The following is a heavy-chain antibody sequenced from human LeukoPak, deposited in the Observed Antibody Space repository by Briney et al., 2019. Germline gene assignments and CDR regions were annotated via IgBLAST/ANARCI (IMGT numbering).Heavy chain of an antibody. CDR2: IYYSGST. Sequence: KTSETLSLTCTVSGGSISSYYWSWIRQPPGEGLEWIGYIYYSGSTNYNPSLKSRVTISVDTSKNQFSLKLSSVTAADTAVYYCARHPYYDIYLIDYWGQGTLVTVSS. CDR1: GGSISSYY. V-gene: IGHV4-59*08. D-gene: IGHD3-9*01. CDR3: ARHPYYDIYLIDY. J-gene: IGHJ4*02.